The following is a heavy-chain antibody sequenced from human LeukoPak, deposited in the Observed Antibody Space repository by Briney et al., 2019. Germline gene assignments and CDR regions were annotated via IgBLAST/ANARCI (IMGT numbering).Heavy chain of an antibody. V-gene: IGHV4-39*01. D-gene: IGHD2-21*02. J-gene: IGHJ3*02. Sequence: SETLSLTCTVSGDSLTSSSHSWGWIRQPPGKRLQWVASLHHTGRNYSNAALKSRVSISMDTAKSQFSLKVNSVTAADSGVYYCVAEMTASAAFDIWGQGTMVAVSS. CDR3: VAEMTASAAFDI. CDR1: GDSLTSSSHS. CDR2: LHHTGRN.